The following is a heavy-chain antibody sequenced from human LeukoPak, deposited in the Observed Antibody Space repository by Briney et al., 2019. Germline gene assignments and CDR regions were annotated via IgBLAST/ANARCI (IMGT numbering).Heavy chain of an antibody. CDR3: AYDKRAYVFGLFVF. D-gene: IGHD2-21*01. J-gene: IGHJ4*02. V-gene: IGHV3-23*01. CDR1: GFSFSVSA. CDR2: ISGSSGSI. Sequence: GGSLRLSRAASGFSFSVSAMSWVRQAPGKGPEWVSSISGSSGSIYYAESVRGRFTISRDNSKNTLYLQMNSLRAEDTALHYCAYDKRAYVFGLFVFWGQGTLVTVSS.